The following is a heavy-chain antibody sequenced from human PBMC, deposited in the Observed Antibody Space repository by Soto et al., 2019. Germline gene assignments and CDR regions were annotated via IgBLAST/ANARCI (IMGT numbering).Heavy chain of an antibody. CDR1: GYTFTSYD. CDR3: AMTLYVDNADY. D-gene: IGHD4-17*01. Sequence: QVQLVQSGAEVKKPGASVKVSCKASGYTFTSYDINWVRQATGQGLEWMGWMNPNSGNTGYAQKFQGRVTMTRNTANSTAYLELTSLRTEDTAVYYCAMTLYVDNADYWRQVTLVSFAS. CDR2: MNPNSGNT. J-gene: IGHJ4*02. V-gene: IGHV1-8*01.